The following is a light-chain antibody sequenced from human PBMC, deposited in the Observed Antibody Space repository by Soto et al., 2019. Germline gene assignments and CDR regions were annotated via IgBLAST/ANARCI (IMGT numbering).Light chain of an antibody. CDR3: QQLNNNPHGT. CDR1: QGIGSY. V-gene: IGKV1-9*01. J-gene: IGKJ3*01. CDR2: GAS. Sequence: DIQLTQSPSFLSASVGDRVTITCRASQGIGSYLAWYQQKPGKAPNLLIYGASTLQSRVTSSFSGSGSGTEFTLTIRSLQPEDFATYFCQQLNNNPHGTFRPGTKVDIK.